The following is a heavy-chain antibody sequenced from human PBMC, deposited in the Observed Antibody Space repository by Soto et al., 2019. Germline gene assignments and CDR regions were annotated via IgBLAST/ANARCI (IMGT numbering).Heavy chain of an antibody. Sequence: QVQLVESGGGVVQPGRSLGLSCAASGFTFSSYGMHWVRQAPGKGLEWVAVISYDGSNKYYADSVKGRFTISRDNSKNTLYLQMNSLRAEDTAVYYCAKGVQLWHLFDYWGQGTLVTVSS. D-gene: IGHD5-18*01. J-gene: IGHJ4*02. CDR3: AKGVQLWHLFDY. V-gene: IGHV3-30*18. CDR1: GFTFSSYG. CDR2: ISYDGSNK.